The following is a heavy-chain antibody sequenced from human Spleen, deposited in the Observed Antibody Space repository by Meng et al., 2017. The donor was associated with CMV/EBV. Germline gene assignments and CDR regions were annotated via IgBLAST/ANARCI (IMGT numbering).Heavy chain of an antibody. J-gene: IGHJ4*02. CDR1: GFIFSDHY. Sequence: GESLKISCVASGFIFSDHYLDWVRQTPGKGLEWVGRSRNKANRYTTEYAASVKGRFTVSRDESKNSQYLQMNSLKTEDTAVYYCVRGYNSFDSWGQGTLVTVSS. CDR2: SRNKANRYTT. V-gene: IGHV3-72*01. CDR3: VRGYNSFDS. D-gene: IGHD1-1*01.